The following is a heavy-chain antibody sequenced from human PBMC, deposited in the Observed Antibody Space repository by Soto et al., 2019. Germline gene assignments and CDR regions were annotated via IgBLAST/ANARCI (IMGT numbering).Heavy chain of an antibody. CDR2: IYSDLTNT. V-gene: IGHV3-74*01. J-gene: IGHJ4*02. CDR3: ARVSGDYSFDY. D-gene: IGHD4-17*01. CDR1: GFTFSNYW. Sequence: EVQLVESGGGLVQPGGSLRLSCAASGFTFSNYWMHWVRQAPGKGLVWVSRIYSDLTNTAYADSVKGRFTISRDNAKNTLYLQMNSLRAEDTAVYYCARVSGDYSFDYWGQGTLVTVSS.